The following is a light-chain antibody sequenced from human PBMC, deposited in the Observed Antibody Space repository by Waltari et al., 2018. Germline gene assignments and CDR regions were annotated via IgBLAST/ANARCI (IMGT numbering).Light chain of an antibody. V-gene: IGKV2-28*01. CDR2: LGS. CDR1: QSLLYANGYNY. J-gene: IGKJ2*01. CDR3: MQALQTPYT. Sequence: DIVMTQSPLSLPVSPGASASLSCRSRQSLLYANGYNYLDWYLQKPGQSPQVLIYLGSIRASGVPDRFSGSGSGTDFTLKISRVEAEDVGIYYCMQALQTPYTFGQGTKMEV.